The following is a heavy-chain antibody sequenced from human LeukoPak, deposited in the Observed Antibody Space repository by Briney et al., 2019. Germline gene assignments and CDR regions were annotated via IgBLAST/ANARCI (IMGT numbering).Heavy chain of an antibody. CDR1: GFTFSSYA. Sequence: PGGSLRLSCAASGFTFSSYAMHWVRQAPGKGLEWVAVISYDGSNKYYADSVKGRFTISRDNSTNTLYLQMNSLRAEDTAVYYCARSATYSSGWYFDYWGQGTLVTVSS. J-gene: IGHJ4*02. CDR2: ISYDGSNK. V-gene: IGHV3-30*04. CDR3: ARSATYSSGWYFDY. D-gene: IGHD6-19*01.